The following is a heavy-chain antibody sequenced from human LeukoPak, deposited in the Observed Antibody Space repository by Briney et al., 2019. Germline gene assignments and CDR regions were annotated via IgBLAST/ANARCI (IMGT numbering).Heavy chain of an antibody. D-gene: IGHD2-2*02. J-gene: IGHJ4*02. CDR1: GGSISSYY. Sequence: PSETLSLTCTVSGGSISSYYWSWIRQPPGKGLEWIGYIYYSGSTNYNPSLKSRVTISVDTSKNQFSLKLSSVTAADTAVYYCVVPAAIRGGGYYFDYWGQGTLVTVSS. CDR3: VVPAAIRGGGYYFDY. V-gene: IGHV4-59*12. CDR2: IYYSGST.